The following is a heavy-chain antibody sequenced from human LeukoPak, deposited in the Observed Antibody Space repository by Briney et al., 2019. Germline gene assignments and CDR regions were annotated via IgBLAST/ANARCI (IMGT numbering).Heavy chain of an antibody. V-gene: IGHV4-59*01. Sequence: SETLFLTCTVSGGSISSYYWSWIRQPPGKGLEWIGYIYYSGSTNYNPSLKSRVTISVDTSKNQFSLRLSSVTAADTAVYYCARGLGIQWLGPNFDYWGQGTLVTVSS. CDR3: ARGLGIQWLGPNFDY. J-gene: IGHJ4*02. D-gene: IGHD6-19*01. CDR2: IYYSGST. CDR1: GGSISSYY.